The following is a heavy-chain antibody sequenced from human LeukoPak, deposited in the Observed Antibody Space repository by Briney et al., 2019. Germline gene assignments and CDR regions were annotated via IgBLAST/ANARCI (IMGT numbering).Heavy chain of an antibody. V-gene: IGHV6-1*01. Sequence: SQTLSLTCAISGDSVSSNSAAWNWVRQSPSRGLEWLGRTYCRSKWYNEYAESVKSRIIINPDTSKNQFSLQLNSVTPEDTALYYCARSSGWFDCWGQGTLVTVSS. CDR3: ARSSGWFDC. CDR1: GDSVSSNSAA. CDR2: TYCRSKWYN. J-gene: IGHJ5*01. D-gene: IGHD6-19*01.